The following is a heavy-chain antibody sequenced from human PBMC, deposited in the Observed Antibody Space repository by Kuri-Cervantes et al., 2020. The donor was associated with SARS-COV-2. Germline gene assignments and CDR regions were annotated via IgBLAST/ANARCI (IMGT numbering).Heavy chain of an antibody. CDR1: GGSVSSGSYY. CDR3: ARDRGKRIFGVVIINAFDI. V-gene: IGHV4-61*01. Sequence: SETLSLTCTVSGGSVSSGSYYWSWIRQPPGKGLEWIGYIYYSGSTYYNPSLKSRVTISVDTSKNQFSLKLSSVTAADTAVYYCARDRGKRIFGVVIINAFDIWGQGTMVTVSS. CDR2: IYYSGST. D-gene: IGHD3-3*01. J-gene: IGHJ3*02.